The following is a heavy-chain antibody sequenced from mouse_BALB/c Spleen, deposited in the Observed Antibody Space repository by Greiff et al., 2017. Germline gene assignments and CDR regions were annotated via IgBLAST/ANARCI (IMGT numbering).Heavy chain of an antibody. V-gene: IGHV14-3*02. CDR1: GYNINSSW. Sequence: EVQLQQPGAELVKPGASVKLSCTASGYNINSSWMHWVKQRPEQGLEWIGRIDPSNGHTKYDPKFKGKATLTVDTSSSTAYLKLSSLTSEDSAVYYCGRLLRSMDYWGQGTSVTVSS. D-gene: IGHD2-10*01. CDR2: IDPSNGHT. CDR3: GRLLRSMDY. J-gene: IGHJ4*01.